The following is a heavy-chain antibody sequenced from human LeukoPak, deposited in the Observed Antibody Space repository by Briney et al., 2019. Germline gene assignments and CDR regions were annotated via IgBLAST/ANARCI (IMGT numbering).Heavy chain of an antibody. D-gene: IGHD1-1*01. J-gene: IGHJ4*02. CDR2: ISTNGIGT. CDR1: GFTFSKYA. V-gene: IGHV3-64*01. Sequence: GGSLRPSCAASGFTFSKYAMHWVRQAPGKGLQYVSAISTNGIGTYYANSVKGRFIISRDNSKNALYLQMGSLSAEDMAVYDCAKASWVSNADAVLWGQGTVVTVSS. CDR3: AKASWVSNADAVL.